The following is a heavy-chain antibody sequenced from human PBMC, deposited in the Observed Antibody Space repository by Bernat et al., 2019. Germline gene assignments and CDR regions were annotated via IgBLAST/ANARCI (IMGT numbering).Heavy chain of an antibody. CDR3: ARDSTVGWYFDY. CDR1: GFTFSSYG. CDR2: IWYDGSNK. J-gene: IGHJ4*02. V-gene: IGHV3-33*01. Sequence: QVQLVESGGGVVQPGRSLRLSCAASGFTFSSYGMHWFRQAPVKGLEWVAVIWYDGSNKYYADSVKGRFNISRDNSKNKLYLQMNSLRAEDTAVYYWARDSTVGWYFDYWGQGTLVTVSP. D-gene: IGHD1-26*01.